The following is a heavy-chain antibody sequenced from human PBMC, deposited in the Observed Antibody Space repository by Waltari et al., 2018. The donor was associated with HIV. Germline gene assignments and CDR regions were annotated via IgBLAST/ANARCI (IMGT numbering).Heavy chain of an antibody. D-gene: IGHD6-19*01. Sequence: EVQLVQSGAEVKKPGESLKTSCKGSGYSFTSYWNGRVLQLPGKGLEWMGIIYPGDSDTRYSPSFQGQVTISADKSISTAYLQWSSLKASDTAMYYCATSPRIAVAGYYFDYWGQGTLVTVSS. V-gene: IGHV5-51*03. J-gene: IGHJ4*02. CDR3: ATSPRIAVAGYYFDY. CDR1: GYSFTSYW. CDR2: IYPGDSDT.